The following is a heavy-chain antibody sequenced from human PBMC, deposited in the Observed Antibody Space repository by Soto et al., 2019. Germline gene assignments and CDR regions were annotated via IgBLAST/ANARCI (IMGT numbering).Heavy chain of an antibody. D-gene: IGHD4-17*01. Sequence: RASVKISCTASGVTFSSYAISWVRQAPGQGLEWMGGIIPIFGTANYAQKFQGRVTITADKSTSTAYMELSSLRSEDTAVYYCARETSHPHYDARGQRIPVTVSS. CDR2: IIPIFGTA. V-gene: IGHV1-69*06. CDR3: ARETSHPHYDA. J-gene: IGHJ1*01. CDR1: GVTFSSYA.